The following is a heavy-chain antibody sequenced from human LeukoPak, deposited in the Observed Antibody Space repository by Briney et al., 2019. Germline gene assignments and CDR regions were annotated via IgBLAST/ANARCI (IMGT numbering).Heavy chain of an antibody. CDR3: ARIMVRGVTSGYFDY. CDR1: GFTVSSSY. CDR2: IYSGGST. V-gene: IGHV3-53*01. J-gene: IGHJ4*02. Sequence: GGSLRLSCAASGFTVSSSYMSWVRQAPGKGLEWVSVIYSGGSTYYADSVKGRFTISRDNSKSTLYLQMNSLRAEGTAVYYCARIMVRGVTSGYFDYWGQGTLVTVSS. D-gene: IGHD3-10*01.